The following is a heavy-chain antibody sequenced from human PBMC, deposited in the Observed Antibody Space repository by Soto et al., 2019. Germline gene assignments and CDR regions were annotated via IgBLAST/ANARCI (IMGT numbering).Heavy chain of an antibody. J-gene: IGHJ6*04. V-gene: IGHV3-74*01. CDR3: ARGWFGPDV. D-gene: IGHD3-10*01. CDR2: IDNAGTDS. CDR1: GFTLSGRS. Sequence: EVRLVESGGGLVQPGGSLRLSCAASGFTLSGRSMHWVRQAPGKGLVWVSGIDNAGTDSTYADSVKGRFTSSRDNAKNMLYLQMNSLTVEDTAVYYCARGWFGPDVWGKGTTVTVSS.